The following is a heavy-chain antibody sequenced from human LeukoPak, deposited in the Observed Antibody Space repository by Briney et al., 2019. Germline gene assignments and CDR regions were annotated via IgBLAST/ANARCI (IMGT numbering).Heavy chain of an antibody. D-gene: IGHD5-18*01. CDR1: GGSISSYY. Sequence: PSETLSLTCTVSGGSISSYYWSWIRQPPGKGLEWIGYIYYSGSTNYNPSLKSRVTISVDTSKNQFSLKLSSVTAADTAVYYCARVPPYSYGYYFDYWGQGTLVTVSS. CDR3: ARVPPYSYGYYFDY. V-gene: IGHV4-59*01. J-gene: IGHJ4*02. CDR2: IYYSGST.